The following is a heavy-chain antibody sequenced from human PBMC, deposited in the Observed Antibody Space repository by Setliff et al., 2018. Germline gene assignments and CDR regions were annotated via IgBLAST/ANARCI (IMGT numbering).Heavy chain of an antibody. Sequence: GESLKISCAASGFGFSSYAMNWVRQAPGKGLQWVSNINAGGYNTYYADSVKGRFTISRDNSKNTVYLQMNSLRAEDTAVYYCARELTIVVPPALALDVWGKGTPVTSPQ. V-gene: IGHV3-23*01. CDR2: INAGGYNT. CDR3: ARELTIVVPPALALDV. CDR1: GFGFSSYA. J-gene: IGHJ6*04. D-gene: IGHD2-2*01.